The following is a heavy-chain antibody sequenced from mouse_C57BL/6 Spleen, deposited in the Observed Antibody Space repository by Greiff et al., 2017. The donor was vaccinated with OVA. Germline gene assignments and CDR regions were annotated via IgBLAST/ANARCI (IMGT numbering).Heavy chain of an antibody. Sequence: VQLQQSGPELVKPGASVKISCKASGYSFTGYYMNWVTQSPEKSLEWIGEINPSTGGTTYNQKFKAKATLTVDKSSSTAYMQLKSLTSEDSAVYYCARSDLLWLRRAMDYWGQGTSVTVSS. CDR2: INPSTGGT. V-gene: IGHV1-42*01. D-gene: IGHD2-2*01. J-gene: IGHJ4*01. CDR1: GYSFTGYY. CDR3: ARSDLLWLRRAMDY.